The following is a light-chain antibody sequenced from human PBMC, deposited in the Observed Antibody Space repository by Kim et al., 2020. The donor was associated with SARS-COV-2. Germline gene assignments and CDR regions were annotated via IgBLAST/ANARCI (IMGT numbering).Light chain of an antibody. Sequence: GQAITISCTGSNGDLGHYNYVSWYQRHPGRAPRLIIFDVTRRPPGISVRFSASKTGNTASLTISSLQADDEADYYCCSFTSRPSWVFGGGTKVTVL. CDR1: NGDLGHYNY. CDR3: CSFTSRPSWV. J-gene: IGLJ3*02. CDR2: DVT. V-gene: IGLV2-14*03.